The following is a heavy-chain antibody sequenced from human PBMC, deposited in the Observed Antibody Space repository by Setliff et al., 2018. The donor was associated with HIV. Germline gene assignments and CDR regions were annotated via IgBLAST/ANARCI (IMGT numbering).Heavy chain of an antibody. CDR2: IGTQNGNT. CDR1: GGTFSSYP. CDR3: AREGLWFGDRGFYMDV. Sequence: ASVKVSCKASGGTFSSYPISWVRQAPGQGLEWMGWIGTQNGNTNYAQKFQGRVTMTTDTSTNTAYMELSSLTSDDTAVYYCAREGLWFGDRGFYMDVWGKGTAVTVSS. V-gene: IGHV1-18*01. J-gene: IGHJ6*04. D-gene: IGHD3-10*01.